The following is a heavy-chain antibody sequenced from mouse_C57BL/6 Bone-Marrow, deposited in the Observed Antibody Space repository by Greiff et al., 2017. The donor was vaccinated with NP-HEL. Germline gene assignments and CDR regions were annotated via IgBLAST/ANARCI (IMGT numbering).Heavy chain of an antibody. V-gene: IGHV1-81*01. CDR1: GYTFTSYG. Sequence: QVQLQQSGAELARPGASVKLSCKASGYTFTSYGISWVKQRTGQGLEWIGEIYPRSGNTYYNEKFKGKATLTADKSSSNAYMELRSLTSEDSAVYFCARRLGQLRLWFAYWGQGTLVTVSA. D-gene: IGHD3-2*02. CDR3: ARRLGQLRLWFAY. J-gene: IGHJ3*01. CDR2: IYPRSGNT.